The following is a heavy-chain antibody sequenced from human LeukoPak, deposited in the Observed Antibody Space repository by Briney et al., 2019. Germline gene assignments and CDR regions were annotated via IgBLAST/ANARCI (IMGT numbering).Heavy chain of an antibody. CDR3: ARLYAGTRPPDY. CDR2: IFYRGST. V-gene: IGHV4-39*01. Sequence: PSETLSLTCTVSGVSISSSTYYWGWIRQPPGKGLEWIGSIFYRGSTYYNPSLKSRVTISVDTSKSQFSLKLSSVTAADTAVYYCARLYAGTRPPDYWGQGTLVTVSS. CDR1: GVSISSSTYY. D-gene: IGHD3-10*01. J-gene: IGHJ4*02.